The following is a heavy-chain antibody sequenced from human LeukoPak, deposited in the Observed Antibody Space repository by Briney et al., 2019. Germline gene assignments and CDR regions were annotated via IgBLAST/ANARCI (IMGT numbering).Heavy chain of an antibody. J-gene: IGHJ6*02. CDR2: INNSGSI. CDR1: GGSFSDCY. CDR3: ARGCCRGYGTDV. V-gene: IGHV4-34*01. Sequence: SSETLSLTCAVYGGSFSDCYWTWIRQTPGKGLEWIGEINNSGSINYNPSLKSRATISVDRSKNQFSLKLSSLTAADTAVYYCARGCCRGYGTDVWGQGTTVIVSS. D-gene: IGHD3-10*01.